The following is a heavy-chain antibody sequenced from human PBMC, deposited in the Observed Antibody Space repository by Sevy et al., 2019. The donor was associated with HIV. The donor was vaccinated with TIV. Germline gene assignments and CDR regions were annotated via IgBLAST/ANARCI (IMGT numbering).Heavy chain of an antibody. D-gene: IGHD3-16*02. Sequence: GGSLRLSCVASGLTFRNYGMHWVRQAPGRGLEWVGRIKSKTDGGTTDYAAPVKGRFTILRDDSKNTLYLQMNSLKTEDTAVYYCTTDRGLRLGELSCYWGQGTLVTVSS. CDR3: TTDRGLRLGELSCY. CDR2: IKSKTDGGTT. J-gene: IGHJ4*02. V-gene: IGHV3-15*01. CDR1: GLTFRNYG.